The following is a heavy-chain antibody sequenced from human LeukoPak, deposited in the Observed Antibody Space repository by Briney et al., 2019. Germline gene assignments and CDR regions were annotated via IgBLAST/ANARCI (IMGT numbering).Heavy chain of an antibody. V-gene: IGHV3-30-3*01. CDR1: GFPFSSYV. CDR3: ARGDDSSGYFYSYFDY. J-gene: IGHJ4*02. D-gene: IGHD3-22*01. CDR2: TSYDGSNK. Sequence: GGSLRLSCAASGFPFSSYVMHWVRQAPGKGLEWVSFTSYDGSNKYYADSVKGRFTISRDNSKNTLDLQMNSLRTEDTAMYYCARGDDSSGYFYSYFDYWGQGTLVTISS.